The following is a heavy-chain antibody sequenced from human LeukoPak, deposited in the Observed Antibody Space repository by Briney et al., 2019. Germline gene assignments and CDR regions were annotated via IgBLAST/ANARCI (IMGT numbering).Heavy chain of an antibody. CDR1: GGSISDNY. J-gene: IGHJ4*02. CDR2: IYYSGST. D-gene: IGHD2-2*01. Sequence: PSETLSLTCTVSGGSISDNYWSWIRQPPGKGLEWIGYIYYSGSTNYNPSLKSRVTISVDTSKNQFSLKLSSVTAADTAVYYCARTGPICSSTSCYREDYLDYWGQGTLVTVSS. V-gene: IGHV4-59*01. CDR3: ARTGPICSSTSCYREDYLDY.